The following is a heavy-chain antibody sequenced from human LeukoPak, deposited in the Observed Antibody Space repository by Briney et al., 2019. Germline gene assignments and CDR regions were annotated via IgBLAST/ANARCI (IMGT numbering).Heavy chain of an antibody. CDR1: GFTFSSYA. J-gene: IGHJ3*02. Sequence: GGSLRLSCAASGFTFSSYAMHWVRQAPGKGLEWVAVISYDGSNKYYADSVKGRFTISRDNSKNTLYLQMNSLRAEDTAVYYCARDNNWNDGLPIWGQGTMVTVSS. CDR3: ARDNNWNDGLPI. D-gene: IGHD1-20*01. V-gene: IGHV3-30*04. CDR2: ISYDGSNK.